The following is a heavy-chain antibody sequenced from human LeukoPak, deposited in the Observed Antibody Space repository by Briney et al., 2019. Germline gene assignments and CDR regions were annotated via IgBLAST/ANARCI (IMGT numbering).Heavy chain of an antibody. CDR1: GFTFDDYA. V-gene: IGHV3-9*01. CDR3: AKGKRYFDWLPLDY. Sequence: GGSLRLSCAASGFTFDDYAMHWVRQAPGKGLEWVSGISWNSGSIGYADSVKGRFTISRDNAKNSLYLQMNSLRAEDTALYYCAKGKRYFDWLPLDYWGQGTLVTVSS. J-gene: IGHJ4*02. CDR2: ISWNSGSI. D-gene: IGHD3-9*01.